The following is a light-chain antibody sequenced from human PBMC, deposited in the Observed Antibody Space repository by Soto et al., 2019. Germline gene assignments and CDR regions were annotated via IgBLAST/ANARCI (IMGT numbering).Light chain of an antibody. V-gene: IGLV8-61*01. J-gene: IGLJ2*01. Sequence: QAVVTQEPSVSVSPGGTVTLTCGLTSGSVSTTYYPSWYQQPPGQAPRTLIYSTNIRSSGVPDRFSGSILGNKAALTITGDHADDESYYHCMLYMGGGLVVFGGGTQLTVL. CDR1: SGSVSTTYY. CDR2: STN. CDR3: MLYMGGGLVV.